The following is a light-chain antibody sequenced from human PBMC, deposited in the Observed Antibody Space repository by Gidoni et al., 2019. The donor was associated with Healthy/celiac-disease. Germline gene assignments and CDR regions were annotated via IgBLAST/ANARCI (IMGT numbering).Light chain of an antibody. CDR1: QSVSSY. V-gene: IGKV3-11*01. J-gene: IGKJ4*01. CDR3: QQRSNWPGLT. Sequence: EIVLTQSPATLSLSPGERATLSCRSSQSVSSYLAWYQQKPGQAPRLLIYDASNRAPGIPARFSGSGSGTDFTLTISSLEPEDCAVYYCQQRSNWPGLTFGGGTKVEIK. CDR2: DAS.